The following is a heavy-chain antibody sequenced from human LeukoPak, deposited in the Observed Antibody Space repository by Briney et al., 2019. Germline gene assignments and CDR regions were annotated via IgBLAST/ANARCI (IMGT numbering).Heavy chain of an antibody. D-gene: IGHD3-10*01. CDR2: INAGNGNT. V-gene: IGHV1-3*01. CDR1: GYTFTSYA. J-gene: IGHJ5*02. Sequence: ASVKVSCKASGYTFTSYAMHWVRQAPGQRLEWMGWINAGNGNTKYSQKFQGRVTMTRDTSTSTVYMELSSLRSEDTAVYYCARERYYGSGSYRWFDPWGQGTLVTVSS. CDR3: ARERYYGSGSYRWFDP.